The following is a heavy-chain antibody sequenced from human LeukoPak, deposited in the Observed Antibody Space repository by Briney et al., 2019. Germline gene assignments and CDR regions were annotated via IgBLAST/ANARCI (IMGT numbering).Heavy chain of an antibody. CDR2: INRSGST. V-gene: IGHV4-39*01. CDR1: GGSISSSSYY. CDR3: ARQTGSGLFILP. J-gene: IGHJ4*02. Sequence: PSETLSLTCTVSGGSISSSSYYWSWIRQPPGKGLEWIGEINRSGSTNYNPSLKSRVTISVDTSKNQFSLKLSSVTAADTAVYYCARQTGSGLFILPGGQGTLVTVSS. D-gene: IGHD3/OR15-3a*01.